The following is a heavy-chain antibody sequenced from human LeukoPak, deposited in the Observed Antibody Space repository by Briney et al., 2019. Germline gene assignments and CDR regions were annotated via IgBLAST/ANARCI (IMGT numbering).Heavy chain of an antibody. CDR3: ARARSSWYILDY. V-gene: IGHV4-39*07. J-gene: IGHJ4*02. Sequence: SETLSFTCTVSGGSISSSSYYWGWIRQPPGKGLEWIGSIYYSGSTYYNPSLKSRVTISVDTSKNQFSLKLSSVTAADTAVYYCARARSSWYILDYWGQGTLVTVSS. D-gene: IGHD6-13*01. CDR2: IYYSGST. CDR1: GGSISSSSYY.